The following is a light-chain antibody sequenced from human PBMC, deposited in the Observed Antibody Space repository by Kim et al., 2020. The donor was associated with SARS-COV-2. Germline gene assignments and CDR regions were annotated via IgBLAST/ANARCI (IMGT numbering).Light chain of an antibody. CDR2: DAS. CDR3: HQRNSWPYT. CDR1: QSVSVY. Sequence: EIVLTQSPATLSLSPGERATLSCRASQSVSVYLAWYQQKPGQAPRLLIYDASNRATGIPARFSGSGSGTDFTLTISSLEPEDFAVYYCHQRNSWPYTFGQGTKLDI. J-gene: IGKJ2*01. V-gene: IGKV3-11*01.